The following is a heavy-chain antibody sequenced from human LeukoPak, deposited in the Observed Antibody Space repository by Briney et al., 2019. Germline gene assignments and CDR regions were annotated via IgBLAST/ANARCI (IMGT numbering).Heavy chain of an antibody. CDR1: GFTFSSYS. D-gene: IGHD5-24*01. V-gene: IGHV3-21*01. J-gene: IGHJ4*02. Sequence: GGSLRLSCAASGFTFSSYSMNWVRQAPGKGLEWVSAISSSSSYIYYADSMKGRFTISRDSAKNSLYLQMNSLRAEDTAVSYCARAPVWGDGYNYFDYWGQGTLVTVSS. CDR3: ARAPVWGDGYNYFDY. CDR2: ISSSSSYI.